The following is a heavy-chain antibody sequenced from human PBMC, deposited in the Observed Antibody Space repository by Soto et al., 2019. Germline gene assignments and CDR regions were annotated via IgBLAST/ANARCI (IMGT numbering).Heavy chain of an antibody. Sequence: PSETLSLTCTVSGGSISSYYWSWIRQPPGKGLEWIGYIYYSGSTNYNPSLKSRVTISVDTSKNQFSLKLSSVTAADTAVYYCATEAGTHYFDYWGQGTLVTVSS. V-gene: IGHV4-59*01. CDR2: IYYSGST. CDR3: ATEAGTHYFDY. D-gene: IGHD6-13*01. J-gene: IGHJ4*02. CDR1: GGSISSYY.